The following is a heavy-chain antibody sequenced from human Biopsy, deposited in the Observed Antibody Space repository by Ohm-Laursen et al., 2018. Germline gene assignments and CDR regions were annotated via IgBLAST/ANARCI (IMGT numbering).Heavy chain of an antibody. D-gene: IGHD3-22*01. CDR3: ARDRGYYSDRTVPGYFDL. CDR2: VYYTGST. Sequence: GTLSLTCTVSGDSISSYYWSWIRQPPGKGLEWIGYVYYTGSTNYNPSLQSRVTISVDTSKNHFSLRLRSVTPADTAIYYCARDRGYYSDRTVPGYFDLWGRGTLVTVSS. CDR1: GDSISSYY. J-gene: IGHJ2*01. V-gene: IGHV4-59*01.